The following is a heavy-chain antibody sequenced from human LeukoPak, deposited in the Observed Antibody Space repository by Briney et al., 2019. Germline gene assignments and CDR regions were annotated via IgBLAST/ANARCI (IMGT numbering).Heavy chain of an antibody. CDR1: GYSSSTYW. CDR3: ARLGRSGTYYEFDY. V-gene: IGHV5-51*01. D-gene: IGHD3-10*01. CDR2: IYPGDSDT. Sequence: GESLKISCKGCGYSSSTYWIGWVRQMPGKGLECMVIIYPGDSDTRYSPSFQGQVTIAADKSISTAYLQWSSLKASDTAMYYCARLGRSGTYYEFDYWGQGTLVTVSS. J-gene: IGHJ4*02.